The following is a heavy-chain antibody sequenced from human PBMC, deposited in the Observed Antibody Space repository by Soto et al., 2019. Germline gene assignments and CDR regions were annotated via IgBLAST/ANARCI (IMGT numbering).Heavy chain of an antibody. CDR2: IYYSGST. J-gene: IGHJ4*02. CDR1: GGSISSSSYY. CDR3: ASEDSSSAIGY. Sequence: QLQLQESGPGLVKPSETLSLTCTVPGGSISSSSYYWGWIRQPPGKGLEWIGSIYYSGSTYYNPSLKSRVTISVDTSKNQFSLKLSSVTAADTAVYYCASEDSSSAIGYWGQGTLVTVSS. D-gene: IGHD6-13*01. V-gene: IGHV4-39*01.